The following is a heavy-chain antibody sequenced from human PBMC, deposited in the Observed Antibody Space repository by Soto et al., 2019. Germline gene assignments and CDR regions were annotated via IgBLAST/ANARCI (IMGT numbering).Heavy chain of an antibody. CDR2: ISTGSDYI. V-gene: IGHV3-21*01. J-gene: IGHJ5*02. D-gene: IGHD2-2*01. Sequence: EVQLVESGGGLVKPGGSLRLSCATSGFTFSSYSMNWVRQAPGKDLEWISSISTGSDYIYYADSVEGRFTISRDNAKSSLYLQTNSLRAEDTAVYYCARDSRIVARPAMGSVGFDPWGQGTLVTVSS. CDR3: ARDSRIVARPAMGSVGFDP. CDR1: GFTFSSYS.